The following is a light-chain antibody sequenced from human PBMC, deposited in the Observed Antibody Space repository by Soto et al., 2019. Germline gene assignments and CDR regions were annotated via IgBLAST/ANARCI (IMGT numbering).Light chain of an antibody. CDR2: GAS. J-gene: IGKJ5*01. CDR1: QSLSSSY. CDR3: QQYNSYPIT. Sequence: EIVLAQSPGTLSLSAGERATLSCRTSQSLSSSYLVWYQQKPGQAPRLLIYGASSRATGIPDRFSGSGSGTEFTLTISRLEPEDFATYYCQQYNSYPITFGQGTRLEIK. V-gene: IGKV3-20*01.